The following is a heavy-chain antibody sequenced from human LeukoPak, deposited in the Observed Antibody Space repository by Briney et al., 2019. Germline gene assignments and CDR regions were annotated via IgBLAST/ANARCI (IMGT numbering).Heavy chain of an antibody. CDR3: AKDQAHNWNYVRAIDY. Sequence: PGGSLRLSCAASGFTFSSYGIHWVRQAPGKGLEWVAFIRYDGSNEYYADSVEGRFTISRDNSKSTLFLQMNSLRTEDTAVYYCAKDQAHNWNYVRAIDYWGQGTPVTVSS. D-gene: IGHD1-7*01. CDR2: IRYDGSNE. V-gene: IGHV3-30*02. J-gene: IGHJ4*02. CDR1: GFTFSSYG.